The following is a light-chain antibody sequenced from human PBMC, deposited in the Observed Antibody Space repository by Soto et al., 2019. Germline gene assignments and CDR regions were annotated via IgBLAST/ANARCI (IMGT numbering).Light chain of an antibody. CDR2: GAS. V-gene: IGKV3-20*01. CDR1: QSVSSSY. J-gene: IGKJ4*01. CDR3: RHFRTS. Sequence: EIVLTQSPGTLSLSPGERATLSCRASQSVSSSYLAWYQQKPGQPPRLLIFGASSRATGIPDRFTGSGSGTYFTLTITRLEPEDFAVYYCRHFRTSFGGGTNVEIK.